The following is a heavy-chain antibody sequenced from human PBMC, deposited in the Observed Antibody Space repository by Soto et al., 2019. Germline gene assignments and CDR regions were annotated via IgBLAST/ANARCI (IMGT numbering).Heavy chain of an antibody. CDR3: ARFSDSSGYYGAFDT. V-gene: IGHV5-51*01. CDR1: GYSFSNYW. J-gene: IGHJ3*02. Sequence: PGESLKISCKGSGYSFSNYWFAWVRQMPGKGLEWMGVIYPGDSDIRYSPSFQGQVTISADKSVSTAYLQWSSLKASDTAMYYCARFSDSSGYYGAFDTWGQGTMVTVSS. CDR2: IYPGDSDI. D-gene: IGHD3-22*01.